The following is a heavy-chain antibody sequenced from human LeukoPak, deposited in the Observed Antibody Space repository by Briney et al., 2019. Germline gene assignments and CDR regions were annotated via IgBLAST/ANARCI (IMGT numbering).Heavy chain of an antibody. D-gene: IGHD1/OR15-1a*01. J-gene: IGHJ4*02. Sequence: GGSLRLSCAASGFTFSSYAMSWVRQAPGKGLEWVSTFSGSGGNTYYADSVKGRFTISRDNAKDTVYLQMNSLRAEDTAVYYCARVRSGNWYKDYWGQGTLVTVSS. V-gene: IGHV3-23*01. CDR1: GFTFSSYA. CDR2: FSGSGGNT. CDR3: ARVRSGNWYKDY.